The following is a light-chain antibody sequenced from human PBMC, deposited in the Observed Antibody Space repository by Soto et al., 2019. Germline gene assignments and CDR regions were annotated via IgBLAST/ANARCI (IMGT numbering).Light chain of an antibody. V-gene: IGKV3D-20*02. CDR3: QQRSDWSWT. Sequence: EMVLTQSPGTLSLSPGERASLSCRASQSITNNYLAWYQQKPGQAPRLLIYDASNRATDIPARFSGSGSGTDFTLTISSLEPGDFAVYYCQQRSDWSWTFGQGTKVDIK. CDR1: QSITNNY. J-gene: IGKJ1*01. CDR2: DAS.